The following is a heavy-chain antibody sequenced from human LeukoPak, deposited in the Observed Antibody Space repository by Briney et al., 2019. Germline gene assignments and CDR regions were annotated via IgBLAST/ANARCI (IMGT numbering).Heavy chain of an antibody. Sequence: GGSLRLSCAASGFTFSNYAMTWVRQAPGKGLEWVAAISGSGGSTYYADSVKGRFTISRDNSKNTLDLQMNSLRAEDTAVYYCAAKGDYDTNPFDYWGQGTLVTVSS. CDR2: ISGSGGST. V-gene: IGHV3-23*01. J-gene: IGHJ4*02. D-gene: IGHD3-22*01. CDR3: AAKGDYDTNPFDY. CDR1: GFTFSNYA.